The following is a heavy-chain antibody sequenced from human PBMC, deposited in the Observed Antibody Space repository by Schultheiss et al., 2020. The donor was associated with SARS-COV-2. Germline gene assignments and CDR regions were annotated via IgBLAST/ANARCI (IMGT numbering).Heavy chain of an antibody. CDR2: INSDGSST. Sequence: GGSLRLSCAASGFTFSSYWMHWVRQAPGKGLVWVSRINSDGSSTSYADSVKGRFTISRDNAKNSLYLQMNSLRAEDTAVYYCARVTSGSTEWFDPWGQGTLVTVSS. CDR3: ARVTSGSTEWFDP. V-gene: IGHV3-74*01. J-gene: IGHJ5*02. D-gene: IGHD1-26*01. CDR1: GFTFSSYW.